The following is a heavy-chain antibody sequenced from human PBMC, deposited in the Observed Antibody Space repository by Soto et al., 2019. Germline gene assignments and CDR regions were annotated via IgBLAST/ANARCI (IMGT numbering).Heavy chain of an antibody. CDR2: ISYDGSKK. D-gene: IGHD1-26*01. V-gene: IGHV3-30*18. J-gene: IGHJ6*02. CDR3: AKMDADLLPYYYYGMDV. Sequence: QVQLVESGGGVVQPGRSLRLSCAASGFRFSDYGIHWVRQAPGKGLEWVALISYDGSKKFYTDSVKGRFTISRDNSKNTMYLQMDSLRAEDTAVYYCAKMDADLLPYYYYGMDVWGQGTTVTVSS. CDR1: GFRFSDYG.